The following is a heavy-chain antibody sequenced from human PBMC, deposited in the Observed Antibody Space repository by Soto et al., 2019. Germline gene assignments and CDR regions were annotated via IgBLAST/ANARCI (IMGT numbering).Heavy chain of an antibody. CDR2: GYYSGST. V-gene: IGHV4-59*11. CDR1: GTSMTGHF. D-gene: IGHD3-10*01. Sequence: PSETLSLTCTVSGTSMTGHFWSWMRQPPGKGLVWIGYGYYSGSTLYNPSLKSRVTISLDTSKNHFSLRLSSVTSADTAVYYCARGVYLSLVRTGWFDPWGQGTLVTVSS. CDR3: ARGVYLSLVRTGWFDP. J-gene: IGHJ5*02.